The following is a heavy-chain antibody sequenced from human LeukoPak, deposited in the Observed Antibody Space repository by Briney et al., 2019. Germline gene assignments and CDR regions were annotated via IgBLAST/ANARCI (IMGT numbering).Heavy chain of an antibody. CDR2: LKQDGSEK. J-gene: IGHJ4*02. V-gene: IGHV3-7*01. D-gene: IGHD3-10*01. CDR3: ARDDGFYSASGIYQNYFHH. Sequence: GGSLRLSCAASGFTFSAYWMSWVRQAPGKGLEWVANLKQDGSEKYYVDSVKGRFTISRDNAKNSLYLQMNSLRGEDTAVYYCARDDGFYSASGIYQNYFHHWGQGILVTVSP. CDR1: GFTFSAYW.